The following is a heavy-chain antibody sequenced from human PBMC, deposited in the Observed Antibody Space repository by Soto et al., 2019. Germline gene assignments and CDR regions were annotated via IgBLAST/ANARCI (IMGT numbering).Heavy chain of an antibody. V-gene: IGHV4-39*01. D-gene: IGHD3-10*02. J-gene: IGHJ5*02. CDR1: GGSISSSSYY. Sequence: QLQLQESVPGLVKPSETLSLTCTVSGGSISSSSYYWGWIRQPPGTGLEWIGSIYYSGSTYYNPSLKSRVNISVDTSKTQFSLKLSSVTAADTAVYYCARHLGPALFPPSYWFDPWGQGTLVTVSS. CDR3: ARHLGPALFPPSYWFDP. CDR2: IYYSGST.